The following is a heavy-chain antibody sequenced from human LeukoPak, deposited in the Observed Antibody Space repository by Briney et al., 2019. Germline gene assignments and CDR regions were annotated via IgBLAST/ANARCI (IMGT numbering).Heavy chain of an antibody. CDR3: ARTVPRGGHGMIDY. D-gene: IGHD3-10*01. CDR2: IYTSGST. V-gene: IGHV4-4*07. Sequence: SETLSLTCTVSGGSISSYYWSWIRQPAGKGLEGIGRIYTSGSTNYNPSPKSRVTMSVATSKNPFSLKLSSVTAADTAVYYCARTVPRGGHGMIDYWGQGTLVTVSS. CDR1: GGSISSYY. J-gene: IGHJ4*02.